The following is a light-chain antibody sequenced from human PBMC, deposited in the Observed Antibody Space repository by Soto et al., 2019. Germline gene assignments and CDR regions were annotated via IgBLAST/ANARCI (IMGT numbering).Light chain of an antibody. CDR1: QSLLYSFNNKNY. J-gene: IGKJ1*01. CDR2: WAS. V-gene: IGKV4-1*01. Sequence: DIVMTQSPDSLTVSLGESATINCKSSQSLLYSFNNKNYLAWYQQKPGQPPKLLIHWASNREFGVPDRISGSGSGTDFTLTISSLQTEDVAVYYCQQYYETPWTFXQGTKVDIK. CDR3: QQYYETPWT.